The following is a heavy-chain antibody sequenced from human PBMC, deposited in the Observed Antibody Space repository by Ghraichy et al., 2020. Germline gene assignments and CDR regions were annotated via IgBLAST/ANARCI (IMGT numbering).Heavy chain of an antibody. CDR2: IIPIFGTA. J-gene: IGHJ6*02. V-gene: IGHV1-69*13. D-gene: IGHD4-23*01. CDR3: ASLNSLATLNYYYGMDV. Sequence: SVKVSCKASGGTFSSYAISWVRQAPGQGLEWMGGIIPIFGTANYAQKFQGRVTITADESTSTAYMELSSLRSEDTAVYYCASLNSLATLNYYYGMDVWGQGTTVTVSS. CDR1: GGTFSSYA.